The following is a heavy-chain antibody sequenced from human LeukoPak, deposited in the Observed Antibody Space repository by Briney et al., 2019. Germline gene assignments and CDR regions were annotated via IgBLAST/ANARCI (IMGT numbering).Heavy chain of an antibody. J-gene: IGHJ4*02. CDR3: ARDTPLGCFDY. V-gene: IGHV3-7*01. CDR1: GFTFSSTW. D-gene: IGHD7-27*01. CDR2: IKQDGSKK. Sequence: GGSLRLSCAASGFTFSSTWMSWVRQAPGKGLEWVANIKQDGSKKYYVDSVKGRFTISRDNAKNSLYLQMNNLRVDDTAVYYCARDTPLGCFDYWGQGTLVTVSS.